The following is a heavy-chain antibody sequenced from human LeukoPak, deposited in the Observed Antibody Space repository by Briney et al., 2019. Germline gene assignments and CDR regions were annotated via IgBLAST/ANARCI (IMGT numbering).Heavy chain of an antibody. D-gene: IGHD1-26*01. CDR1: GFTFNLNR. Sequence: GGSLRLSCAASGFTFNLNRIHWVRQVPGKGLEWISWTETDGSTSGYLRSVQGRFTVSRDNAKSTVHLQMNSLRAEDTATYYCARDQVGTMPLDFWGQGTLVTVSS. J-gene: IGHJ4*02. CDR3: ARDQVGTMPLDF. CDR2: TETDGSTS. V-gene: IGHV3-74*01.